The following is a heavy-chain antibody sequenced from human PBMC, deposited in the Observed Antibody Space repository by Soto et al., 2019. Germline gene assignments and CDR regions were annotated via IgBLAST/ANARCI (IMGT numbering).Heavy chain of an antibody. CDR3: ARPPPPRGYDYPYYGMDV. J-gene: IGHJ6*02. Sequence: PGGSLRLSCAASGFTFSSYSMNWVRQAPGKGLEWVSYISSSSSTIYYADSVKGRFTISRDNAKNSLYLQMNSLRAEDTAVYYCARPPPPRGYDYPYYGMDVWGQGTTVTVSS. CDR2: ISSSSSTI. V-gene: IGHV3-48*01. D-gene: IGHD5-12*01. CDR1: GFTFSSYS.